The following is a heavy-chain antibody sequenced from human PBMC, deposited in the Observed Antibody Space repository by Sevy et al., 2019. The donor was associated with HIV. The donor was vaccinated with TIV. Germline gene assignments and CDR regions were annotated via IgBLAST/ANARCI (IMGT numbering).Heavy chain of an antibody. CDR3: ASDPYPAVSDYVTTDAFDI. J-gene: IGHJ3*02. Sequence: GGSLRLSCAAYGFTFSSYGMHWVRQAPGKGLEWVAVIWYDGSNKYYADSVKGRFTISRDNSKNTLYLQMNSLRAEDTAVYYCASDPYPAVSDYVTTDAFDIWGQWTKVTVSS. CDR2: IWYDGSNK. V-gene: IGHV3-33*01. CDR1: GFTFSSYG. D-gene: IGHD5-12*01.